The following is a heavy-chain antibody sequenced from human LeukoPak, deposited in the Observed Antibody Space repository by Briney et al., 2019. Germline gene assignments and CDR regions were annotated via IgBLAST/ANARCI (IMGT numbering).Heavy chain of an antibody. CDR1: GFTFDDYA. CDR3: AKGYYYDSSGYSLGYGMDV. D-gene: IGHD3-22*01. CDR2: IRWNSGSI. V-gene: IGHV3-9*01. Sequence: GRSLRLSCAASGFTFDDYAMHRVRQAPGKGLEWVSGIRWNSGSIGYADSVKGRFTISRDNAKNSLYLQMNSLRAEDTALYYCAKGYYYDSSGYSLGYGMDVWGQGTTVTVSS. J-gene: IGHJ6*02.